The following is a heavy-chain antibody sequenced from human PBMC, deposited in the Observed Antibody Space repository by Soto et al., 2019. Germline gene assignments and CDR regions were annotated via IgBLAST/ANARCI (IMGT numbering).Heavy chain of an antibody. CDR1: GGSISSYY. Sequence: QVQLQESGPGLVKPSETLSLTCTVSGGSISSYYWSWIRQPPGKGLEWIGYIYYSGSTNYNPSPQSRVPISVDTSKNQFSLKLSSVTAADTAVYYCARTQGSGPNWYFDLWGRGTLVTVSS. J-gene: IGHJ2*01. CDR3: ARTQGSGPNWYFDL. V-gene: IGHV4-59*08. CDR2: IYYSGST.